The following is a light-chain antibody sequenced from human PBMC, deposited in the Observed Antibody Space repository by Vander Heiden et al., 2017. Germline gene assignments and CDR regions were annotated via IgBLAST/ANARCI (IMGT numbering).Light chain of an antibody. V-gene: IGLV8-61*01. CDR3: VLYMGSGISL. Sequence: QTVVTQEPSFSVSPGGTVTLTCGLSSGSVSTSYYPSWYQQTPGQAPRTLIFNPNTRSSWGPERFSGSNLWNKASPTNTGAQADDESDYYCVLYMGSGISLFGGGTKLTVL. J-gene: IGLJ2*01. CDR2: NPN. CDR1: SGSVSTSYY.